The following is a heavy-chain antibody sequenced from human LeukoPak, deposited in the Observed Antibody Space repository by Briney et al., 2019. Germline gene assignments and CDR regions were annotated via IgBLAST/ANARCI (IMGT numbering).Heavy chain of an antibody. J-gene: IGHJ4*02. V-gene: IGHV3-53*01. CDR2: IYSGGST. CDR3: AREGNDYGDYFWTY. Sequence: PGGSLRLFCVASGFTVRSSYMSWVRQAPGKGLEWVSVIYSGGSTYYADSVKGRFTISRDNSKNTLYLQMNSLRAEDTAVYYCAREGNDYGDYFWTYWGQGTLVTVSS. CDR1: GFTVRSSY. D-gene: IGHD4-17*01.